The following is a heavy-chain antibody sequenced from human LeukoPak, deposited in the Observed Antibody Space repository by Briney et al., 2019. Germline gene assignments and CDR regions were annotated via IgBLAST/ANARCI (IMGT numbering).Heavy chain of an antibody. V-gene: IGHV3-48*01. CDR2: ISGSGFTI. Sequence: PGGSLRLSCAASGFIFNSYSMNWVRQAPGKGLEWISYISGSGFTIHYADSVKGRFTISRDNAKNSLYLQMNSLRAEDTAVYYCVRGVPKTSYYYYYMDVWGKGTTVTVSS. D-gene: IGHD4-11*01. CDR3: VRGVPKTSYYYYYMDV. J-gene: IGHJ6*03. CDR1: GFIFNSYS.